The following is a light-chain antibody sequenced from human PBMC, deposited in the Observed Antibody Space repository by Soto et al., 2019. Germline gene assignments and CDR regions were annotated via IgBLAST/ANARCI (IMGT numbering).Light chain of an antibody. V-gene: IGLV2-8*01. J-gene: IGLJ3*02. Sequence: QSVLTQPPSASGSPGQSVTISCTGTSSDVGGYDYVSWYQQHPGKAPKLMIFQVTKRPSGVPDRFSGSKSGNTASLTVSGLQAEDEADYYCSSHAGGNNVVFGGGTKLTVL. CDR3: SSHAGGNNVV. CDR2: QVT. CDR1: SSDVGGYDY.